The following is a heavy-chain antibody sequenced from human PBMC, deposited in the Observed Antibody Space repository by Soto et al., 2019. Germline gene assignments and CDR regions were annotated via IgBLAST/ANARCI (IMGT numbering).Heavy chain of an antibody. D-gene: IGHD3-22*01. CDR1: GYTFTSYG. CDR2: ISAYNGNT. Sequence: ASVKVSCKASGYTFTSYGISWVRQAPGQGLEWMGWISAYNGNTNYAQKLQGRVTMTTDTSTSTAYMELRSLRSDDTAVYYCARHYYDSSGYYPFDYWGQGTLVTVSS. V-gene: IGHV1-18*01. CDR3: ARHYYDSSGYYPFDY. J-gene: IGHJ4*02.